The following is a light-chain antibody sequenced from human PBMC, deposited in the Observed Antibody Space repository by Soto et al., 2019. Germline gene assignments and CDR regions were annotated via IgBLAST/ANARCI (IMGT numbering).Light chain of an antibody. V-gene: IGKV3-20*01. Sequence: EIVLTQSPGTLSLSPGERATLSCRASQSVSSSYLAWYQQKPGQAPRLLIYGASSRATGIPDRFSGSGSGTDFTLTISRLEPEDFAVYYCQQYGPRRFTFGPGTKVDIK. CDR2: GAS. CDR1: QSVSSSY. J-gene: IGKJ3*01. CDR3: QQYGPRRFT.